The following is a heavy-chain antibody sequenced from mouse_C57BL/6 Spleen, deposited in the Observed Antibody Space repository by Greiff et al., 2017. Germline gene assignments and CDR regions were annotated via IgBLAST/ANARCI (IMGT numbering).Heavy chain of an antibody. Sequence: EVKLQESGGGLVKPGGSLKLSCAASGFTFSSYAMSWVRQTPEKRLEWVATISDGGSYTYYPDNVKGRFTISRDNAKNNLYLQMSHLKSEDTAMYYCARDFITTVVATGYFDYWGQGTTLTVSS. J-gene: IGHJ2*01. CDR1: GFTFSSYA. CDR2: ISDGGSYT. V-gene: IGHV5-4*01. CDR3: ARDFITTVVATGYFDY. D-gene: IGHD1-1*01.